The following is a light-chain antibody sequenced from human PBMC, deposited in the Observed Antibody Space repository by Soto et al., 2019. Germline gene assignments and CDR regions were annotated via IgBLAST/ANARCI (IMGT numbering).Light chain of an antibody. Sequence: DIELTQSPSTLSASVGDRVTITCRASQSIRSWLAWYQQKPGKAPKVLIYDASNLESGVPSRFSGSGSEREFTLTISSLQPDDFATYYCQQYSSYSTFGQGTKVDIK. CDR3: QQYSSYST. V-gene: IGKV1-5*01. J-gene: IGKJ1*01. CDR2: DAS. CDR1: QSIRSW.